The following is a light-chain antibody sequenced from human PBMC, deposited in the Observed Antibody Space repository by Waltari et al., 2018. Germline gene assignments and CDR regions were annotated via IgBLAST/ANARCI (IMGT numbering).Light chain of an antibody. J-gene: IGKJ1*01. CDR1: QGVGKY. CDR2: HTS. CDR3: QKYDFLPAT. V-gene: IGKV3-20*01. Sequence: EVVLTQSPGTPSLSPGERATLSCRARQGVGKYLAWYQQRPGQAPRLLLYHTSIRATGIPDSFSGGGDGTDFSLTSSRLEPEDFAVYYCQKYDFLPATFGQGTTVEIK.